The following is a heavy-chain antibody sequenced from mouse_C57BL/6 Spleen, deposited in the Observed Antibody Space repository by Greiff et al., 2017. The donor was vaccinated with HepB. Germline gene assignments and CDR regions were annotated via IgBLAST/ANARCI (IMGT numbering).Heavy chain of an antibody. D-gene: IGHD1-1*01. Sequence: EVQLQQSGPVLVKPGASVKMSCKASGYTFTDYYMNWVKQSHGKSLEWIGVINPYNGGTSYNQKFKGKATLTVDKSSSTAYMELNSLTSEDSAVYYCARRTTVVDELFDYGGQGTTLTVSS. CDR3: ARRTTVVDELFDY. CDR2: INPYNGGT. CDR1: GYTFTDYY. V-gene: IGHV1-19*01. J-gene: IGHJ2*01.